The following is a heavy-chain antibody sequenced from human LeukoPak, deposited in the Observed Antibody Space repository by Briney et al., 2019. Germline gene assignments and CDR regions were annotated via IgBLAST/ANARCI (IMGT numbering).Heavy chain of an antibody. CDR2: IFYSGTT. V-gene: IGHV4-59*11. CDR1: NDSISPLY. Sequence: SETLSLTCTVSNDSISPLYWGWIRQPPGKGLEFIGYIFYSGTTNFNPSLKSRVTLSVDTSENQFSLRLNSVTAADTAVYYCARGGSAAKYSFDSWGQGTLVTVSS. CDR3: ARGGSAAKYSFDS. J-gene: IGHJ4*02. D-gene: IGHD6-13*01.